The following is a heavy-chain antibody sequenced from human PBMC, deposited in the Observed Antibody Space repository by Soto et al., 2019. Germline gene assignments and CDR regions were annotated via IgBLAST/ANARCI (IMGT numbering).Heavy chain of an antibody. CDR1: GFSLSTRDVG. CDR3: AHCRGGVASY. V-gene: IGHV2-5*02. CDR2: VYWDDSK. J-gene: IGHJ4*02. D-gene: IGHD2-15*01. Sequence: QITLNESGPTLVKPTQTLTLTCTFSGFSLSTRDVGVGWIRQPPGEALEWLGVVYWDDSKTYSPSLENRLTITRDTSKNRVVLRMTKMAPVDTATYYCAHCRGGVASYWGQGTLVTVSS.